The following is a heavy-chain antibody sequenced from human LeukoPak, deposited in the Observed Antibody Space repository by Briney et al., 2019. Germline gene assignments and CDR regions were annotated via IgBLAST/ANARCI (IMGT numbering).Heavy chain of an antibody. J-gene: IGHJ1*01. CDR3: AGPQWVAR. CDR2: ISTSGSTI. CDR1: GITLSCCK. V-gene: IGHV3-48*03. Sequence: GGSLRLSCIVSGITLSCCKKICLRQAPRKGLEWVSYISTSGSTIYYADSVKGRFTISRDNAKNSLYLQMNGLRADESAIYYSAGPQWVARWVRGTLVTVSS. D-gene: IGHD2-15*01.